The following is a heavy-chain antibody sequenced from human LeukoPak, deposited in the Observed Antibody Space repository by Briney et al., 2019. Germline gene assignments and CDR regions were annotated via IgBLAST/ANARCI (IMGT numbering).Heavy chain of an antibody. J-gene: IGHJ4*02. V-gene: IGHV1-18*01. CDR3: ARGRPALVVITYFDY. Sequence: GASVKVSCKASGYTFTSYGISWVRQAPGQGLEWMGWISPYNGNTNYAQKLQGRVTMATDTSTSTAYMELRSLRSDDTAVYYCARGRPALVVITYFDYWGQGTLVTVSS. D-gene: IGHD3-22*01. CDR1: GYTFTSYG. CDR2: ISPYNGNT.